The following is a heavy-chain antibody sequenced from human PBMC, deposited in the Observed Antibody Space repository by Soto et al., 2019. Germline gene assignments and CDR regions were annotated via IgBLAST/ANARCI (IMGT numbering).Heavy chain of an antibody. J-gene: IGHJ6*02. D-gene: IGHD3-10*01. CDR1: GFTFSSYA. V-gene: IGHV3-23*01. Sequence: EVQLLESGGGLVQPGGSLRLSCEASGFTFSSYAMSWVRQAPGKGLEWVSAISGSGGSTYYADSVKGRFTISRDNSKNTLYLQMNSLRAEDTAVYYCAKEPMVRGVREDGMDVWGQGTTVTVSS. CDR3: AKEPMVRGVREDGMDV. CDR2: ISGSGGST.